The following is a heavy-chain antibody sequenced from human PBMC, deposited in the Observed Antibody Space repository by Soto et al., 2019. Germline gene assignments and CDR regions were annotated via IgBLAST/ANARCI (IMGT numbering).Heavy chain of an antibody. Sequence: NPSETLSLTCTVSGGSISSGGYYWSWIRQHPGKGLEWIGYIYYSGSTYYNPSLKSRVTISVDTSKNQFSLKLSSVTAADTAVYYCASTASVTTYYYYYGMDVWGQGTTVPVAS. CDR3: ASTASVTTYYYYYGMDV. J-gene: IGHJ6*02. V-gene: IGHV4-31*03. CDR1: GGSISSGGYY. CDR2: IYYSGST. D-gene: IGHD4-4*01.